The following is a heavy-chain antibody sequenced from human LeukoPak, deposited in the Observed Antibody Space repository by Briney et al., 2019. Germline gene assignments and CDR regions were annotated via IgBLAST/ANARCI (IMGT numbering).Heavy chain of an antibody. CDR2: ISSTGGTT. D-gene: IGHD3-10*01. V-gene: IGHV3-23*01. J-gene: IGHJ4*02. CDR3: AKATGILWFGELNN. CDR1: GITFSSYG. Sequence: GGSPRLSCAASGITFSSYGMSWVRQAPGKGLEWGSSISSTGGTTYYADSVKGRFTISRDNSKNTLYLQMNSLRAEDTAVYYCAKATGILWFGELNNWGQGTLVTVSS.